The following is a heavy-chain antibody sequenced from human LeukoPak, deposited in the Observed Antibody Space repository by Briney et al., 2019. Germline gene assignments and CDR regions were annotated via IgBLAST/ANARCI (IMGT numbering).Heavy chain of an antibody. Sequence: GGSLRLSCAASEVSVGSNYMTWVRQAPGKRLEWVSLIYSGGSTYYAASVKGRFTISRDNSKNTLYLQMNSLRGEDTAVYYCAKDWRYQGNYYYMDVWGKGTTVTISS. CDR1: EVSVGSNY. CDR3: AKDWRYQGNYYYMDV. D-gene: IGHD2-2*01. V-gene: IGHV3-66*01. J-gene: IGHJ6*03. CDR2: IYSGGST.